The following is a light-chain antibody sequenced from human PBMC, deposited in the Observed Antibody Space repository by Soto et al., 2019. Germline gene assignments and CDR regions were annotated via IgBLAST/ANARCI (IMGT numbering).Light chain of an antibody. CDR3: GTWDRSLSAGV. Sequence: QSVLTQPPSVSAAPGQKVTISCSGSSSNIGNNYVSWYQQLPGTAPKLLIYENNKRPSGIPDRFSGSKSGTSATLGITGLQTGDEDDYYCGTWDRSLSAGVFGTGTKLTVL. J-gene: IGLJ1*01. CDR2: ENN. V-gene: IGLV1-51*02. CDR1: SSNIGNNY.